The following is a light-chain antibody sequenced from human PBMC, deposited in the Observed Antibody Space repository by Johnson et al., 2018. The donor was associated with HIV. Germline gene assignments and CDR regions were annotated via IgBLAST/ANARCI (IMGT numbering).Light chain of an antibody. V-gene: IGLV1-51*02. CDR1: RSNIGSNF. CDR2: ENN. Sequence: QSVLTQPPSVSAAPGQKVTISCSGSRSNIGSNFVSWYHQLPGTAPKLLIYENNKRPTGITDRFSGSKSGTSATLGITGLQTGDEADYYCGTWDSSLSAPYIFGTGTKVTVL. J-gene: IGLJ1*01. CDR3: GTWDSSLSAPYI.